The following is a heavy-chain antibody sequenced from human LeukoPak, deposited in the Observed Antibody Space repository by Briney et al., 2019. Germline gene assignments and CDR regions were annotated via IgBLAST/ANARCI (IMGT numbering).Heavy chain of an antibody. J-gene: IGHJ4*02. Sequence: GGSLRLSCAASGFTFSSYGMHWVRQAPGKGLEWVAVISYDGSNKYYADSVEGRFTISRDNSKNTLYLQMNSLRAEDTAVYYCAKDLGAVASLPIDYWGQGTLVTVSS. D-gene: IGHD6-19*01. V-gene: IGHV3-30*18. CDR1: GFTFSSYG. CDR3: AKDLGAVASLPIDY. CDR2: ISYDGSNK.